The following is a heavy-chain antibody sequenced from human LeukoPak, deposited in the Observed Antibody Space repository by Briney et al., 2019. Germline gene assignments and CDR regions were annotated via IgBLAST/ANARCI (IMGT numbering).Heavy chain of an antibody. V-gene: IGHV3-7*01. D-gene: IGHD2-2*01. CDR2: IKQDGSEI. J-gene: IGHJ5*01. CDR3: ARIGHDLYQTFDS. Sequence: GGSLRLSCAASGFTFSSYWMSWVRQAPGKGLEWVANIKQDGSEIHYVDSVKGRFTISRDNAKNSLYLQMNSLRAEDTAVYYCARIGHDLYQTFDSWGRGTLITVSS. CDR1: GFTFSSYW.